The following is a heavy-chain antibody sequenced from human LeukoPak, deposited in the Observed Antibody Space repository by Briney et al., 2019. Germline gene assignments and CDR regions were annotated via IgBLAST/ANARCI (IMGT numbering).Heavy chain of an antibody. Sequence: PGGSLRLSCAASGFTFSSYAMSWVRQAPGKGLEWVASIKQDGSEQYYADSVKGRFTISRDNAKTSMHLEMNSLRVQDTAVYYCTRDRALYCGGDCYTGYFDYWGQGTLVTVSS. CDR1: GFTFSSYA. J-gene: IGHJ4*02. D-gene: IGHD2-21*02. V-gene: IGHV3-7*03. CDR3: TRDRALYCGGDCYTGYFDY. CDR2: IKQDGSEQ.